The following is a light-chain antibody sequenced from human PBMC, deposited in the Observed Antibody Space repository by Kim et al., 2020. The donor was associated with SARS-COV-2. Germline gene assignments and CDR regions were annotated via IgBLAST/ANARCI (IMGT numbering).Light chain of an antibody. CDR2: GAS. V-gene: IGKV3-15*01. J-gene: IGKJ1*01. CDR1: QSVSSY. Sequence: EIGMTQSPATLSVSPGERATLSCRASQSVSSYLAWYQQKPGQAPGLLIYGASTRATGVPARFSGSGSGTEFTLTISSLQSEDFAVYYCQQYNNWPRTFGEGTKVDIK. CDR3: QQYNNWPRT.